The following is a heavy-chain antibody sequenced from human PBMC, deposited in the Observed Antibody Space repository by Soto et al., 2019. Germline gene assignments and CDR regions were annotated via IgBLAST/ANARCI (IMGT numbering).Heavy chain of an antibody. CDR1: GFSFSSYG. CDR2: ISNDGSNK. Sequence: QVQLVESGGGVVQPGRSLRLSCAASGFSFSSYGMHWVRQAPGKGLEWVAVISNDGSNKYYADSVKGRFTISRDNSKNTLYLQMNSLRAEDTXVXYXXKXQXYXSGXSCYSYYYYYYMDVWGKGTTVTVSS. D-gene: IGHD2-15*01. V-gene: IGHV3-30*18. J-gene: IGHJ6*03. CDR3: XKXQXYXSGXSCYSYYYYYYMDV.